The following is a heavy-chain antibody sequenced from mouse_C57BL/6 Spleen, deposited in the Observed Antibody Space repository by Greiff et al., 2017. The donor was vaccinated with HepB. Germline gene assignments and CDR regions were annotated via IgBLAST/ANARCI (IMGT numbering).Heavy chain of an antibody. CDR2: IDPSDSYT. V-gene: IGHV1-69*01. Sequence: QVQLQQSGAELVMPGASVKLSCKASGYTFTSYWMHWVKQRPGQGLEWIGEIDPSDSYTNYNQKFKGKSTLTVDKSSSTAYMQLSSLTSEDAAVYYCASVGSSFFDYWGQSTTLTVSS. D-gene: IGHD1-1*01. J-gene: IGHJ2*01. CDR1: GYTFTSYW. CDR3: ASVGSSFFDY.